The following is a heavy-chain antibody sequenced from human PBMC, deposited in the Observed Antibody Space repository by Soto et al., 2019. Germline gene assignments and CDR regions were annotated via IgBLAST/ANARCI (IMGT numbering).Heavy chain of an antibody. CDR3: AIVDPRGVAVVRDY. CDR1: GNTFASHG. J-gene: IGHJ4*02. V-gene: IGHV1-18*01. D-gene: IGHD3-10*01. Sequence: ASAKVSCKASGNTFASHGFSWVRQAPGQGLEWMGWISGFNDQTNDALKFQGRVTLTTDTSTSTAYMELRSLRSDDTAVYFCAIVDPRGVAVVRDYWGQGTLVTVSS. CDR2: ISGFNDQT.